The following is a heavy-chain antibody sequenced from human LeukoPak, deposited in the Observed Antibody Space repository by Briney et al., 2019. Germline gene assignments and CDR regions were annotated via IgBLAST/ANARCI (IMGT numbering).Heavy chain of an antibody. Sequence: GGSLRLSCAASGFTVSSNYMSWIRQAPGEGLEWVSVIYSGGSTYYADSVKGRFTISRDNSKNTLYLQMNSLRAEDTAVYYCARVIGSSGSFFDYWGQGTLVTVSS. CDR3: ARVIGSSGSFFDY. V-gene: IGHV3-53*01. J-gene: IGHJ4*02. CDR2: IYSGGST. D-gene: IGHD3-22*01. CDR1: GFTVSSNY.